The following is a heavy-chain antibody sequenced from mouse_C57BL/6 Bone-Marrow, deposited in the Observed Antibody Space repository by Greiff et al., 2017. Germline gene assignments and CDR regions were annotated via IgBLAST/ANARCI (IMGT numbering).Heavy chain of an antibody. CDR1: GYTFTSYW. D-gene: IGHD2-3*01. CDR2: IYTSDSET. Sequence: VQLQQPGAELVRPGSSVTLSCKASGYTFTSYWMAWVQQRPGQGLEWIGNIYTSDSETHYNQKFKDKATLTVDNSSSTAYMQLSRLTSEDSAVYYCARGNDGYYGNFDYWGQGTTLTVSS. V-gene: IGHV1-61*01. J-gene: IGHJ2*01. CDR3: ARGNDGYYGNFDY.